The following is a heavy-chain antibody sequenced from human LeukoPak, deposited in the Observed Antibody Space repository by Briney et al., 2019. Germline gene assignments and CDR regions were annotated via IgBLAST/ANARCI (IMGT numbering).Heavy chain of an antibody. V-gene: IGHV3-33*01. CDR3: VRGPYGSGSYR. Sequence: PGGSLRLSCAASGLAFSSYGMHWVRQAPGKGLEWVAAIWYDGSNQYYANSVKGRFTISRDNSKNTLYLQMNSLRAEDTAVYYCVRGPYGSGSYRWGQGTLVTVSA. CDR2: IWYDGSNQ. J-gene: IGHJ4*02. CDR1: GLAFSSYG. D-gene: IGHD3-10*01.